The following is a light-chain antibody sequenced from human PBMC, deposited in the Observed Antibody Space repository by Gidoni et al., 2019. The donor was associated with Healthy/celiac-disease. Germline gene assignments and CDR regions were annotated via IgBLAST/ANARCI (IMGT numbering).Light chain of an antibody. Sequence: DIVMTQAPDSLAVSLCERATINCKSSQSVLYRSNNKNYSAWYQQKPGQPPKLLIYWASTRESWVPDRFSGSWSGTVFTLTISSLQAEYVAVYYCQHYYSTPYTFGQGTKLEIK. CDR2: WAS. CDR1: QSVLYRSNNKNY. V-gene: IGKV4-1*01. CDR3: QHYYSTPYT. J-gene: IGKJ2*01.